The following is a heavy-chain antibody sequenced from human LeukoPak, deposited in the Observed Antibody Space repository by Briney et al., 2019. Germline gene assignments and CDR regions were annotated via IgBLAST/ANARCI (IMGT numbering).Heavy chain of an antibody. Sequence: GGSLRLSCAASGFTFSSYAMSWVRQAPGKGLEWVAVISYDGSNKYYADSVKGRFTISRDNSKNTLYLQMNSLRAEDTAVYYCARESQPLPFDYWGQGTLVTVSS. CDR1: GFTFSSYA. CDR3: ARESQPLPFDY. J-gene: IGHJ4*02. CDR2: ISYDGSNK. V-gene: IGHV3-30-3*01. D-gene: IGHD6-25*01.